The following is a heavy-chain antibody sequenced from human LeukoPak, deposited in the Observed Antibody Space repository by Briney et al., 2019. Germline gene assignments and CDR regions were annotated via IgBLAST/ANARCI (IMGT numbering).Heavy chain of an antibody. V-gene: IGHV1-46*01. CDR2: INPSGGST. D-gene: IGHD5-18*01. J-gene: IGHJ3*02. CDR3: ARDGYSYGYGGDAFDI. Sequence: ASVKVSCKASGYTFTSYYMHWVRQAPGQGLEWMGIINPSGGSTSYAQKFQGRVTMTRDTSTSTVYMELSSLRSEDTAVYYCARDGYSYGYGGDAFDIWGQGTMVTVSS. CDR1: GYTFTSYY.